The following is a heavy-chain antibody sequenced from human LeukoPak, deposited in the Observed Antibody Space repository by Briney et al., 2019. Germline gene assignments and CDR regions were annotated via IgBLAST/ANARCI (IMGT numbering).Heavy chain of an antibody. CDR2: VFDSGRT. Sequence: PSETLSLTCTVSGGSMTTHHWNWIRQTPGKGLEWLGYVFDSGRTKENPSLKSRVTLSADTSKNQLSLRLSSVLAADTAVYYCTTIARGNIFGYFDFWGQGILVTVSS. CDR3: TTIARGNIFGYFDF. J-gene: IGHJ4*02. D-gene: IGHD5-18*01. V-gene: IGHV4-59*11. CDR1: GGSMTTHH.